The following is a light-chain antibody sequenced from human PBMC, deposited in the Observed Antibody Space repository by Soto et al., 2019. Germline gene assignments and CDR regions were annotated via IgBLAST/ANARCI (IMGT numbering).Light chain of an antibody. J-gene: IGKJ3*01. CDR3: QQYNNWPYT. CDR1: QSVYSN. Sequence: EIVMTQSPATLSVSPGERATLSCRASQSVYSNLAWYQQKPGQPPRLLIYGASTRATGIPARFSGSGSGTEFTFTIRSLQSEDFAAYYCQQYNNWPYTFGPGTKVDIK. V-gene: IGKV3-15*01. CDR2: GAS.